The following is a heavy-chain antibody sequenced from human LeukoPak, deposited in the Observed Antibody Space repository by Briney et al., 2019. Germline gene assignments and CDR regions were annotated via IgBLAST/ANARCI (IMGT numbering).Heavy chain of an antibody. CDR3: AAYGYSYALNL. Sequence: GGSLRLSCAASGFSFSTYWMTWVRQAPEKGLEWMANIKGDESEEYHADSAMGRFTISRDNAKNSLYLQMNSLGAEDTAVYYCAAYGYSYALNLWGQGTLVTVSS. CDR1: GFSFSTYW. CDR2: IKGDESEE. J-gene: IGHJ1*01. D-gene: IGHD2-2*03. V-gene: IGHV3-7*01.